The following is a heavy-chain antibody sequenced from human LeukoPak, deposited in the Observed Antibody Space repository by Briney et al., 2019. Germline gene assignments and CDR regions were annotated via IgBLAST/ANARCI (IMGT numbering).Heavy chain of an antibody. V-gene: IGHV4-34*01. Sequence: SETLSLTCAVYGGSFSGYYWSWIRQPPGKGLEWIGEINHSGTTNYNPSLKSRVTISVDTSKNQFSLKLSSVTAADTAVYYCARLAGYSSSWYSPKRHRNAFDIWGQGTMVTVSS. CDR3: ARLAGYSSSWYSPKRHRNAFDI. CDR2: INHSGTT. CDR1: GGSFSGYY. J-gene: IGHJ3*02. D-gene: IGHD6-13*01.